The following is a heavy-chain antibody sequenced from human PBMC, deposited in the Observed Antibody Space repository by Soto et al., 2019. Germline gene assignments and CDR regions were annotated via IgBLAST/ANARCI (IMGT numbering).Heavy chain of an antibody. CDR3: ARDVSSMVRGVTYGMDV. Sequence: ASVKVSCKAIGYSFTSHYMHWVRQAPGQGLEWMGWINPNSGGTNYAQKFQGWVTMTRDTSISTAYMELSRLRSDDTAVYYCARDVSSMVRGVTYGMDVWGQGTTVTVSS. D-gene: IGHD3-10*01. J-gene: IGHJ6*02. CDR2: INPNSGGT. V-gene: IGHV1-2*04. CDR1: GYSFTSHY.